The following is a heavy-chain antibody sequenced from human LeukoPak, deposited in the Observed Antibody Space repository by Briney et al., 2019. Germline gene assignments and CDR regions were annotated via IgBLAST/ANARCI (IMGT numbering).Heavy chain of an antibody. CDR2: INHSGST. D-gene: IGHD3-22*01. CDR3: TRGYDSSGYYQPDDAFDI. Sequence: SETLSLTCAVYGGSFSGYYWSWIRQPPEKGLEWIGEINHSGSTNYNPYSGSTNYNPSLKSRVTISVDTSKNQFSLKLSSVTAADTAVYYCTRGYDSSGYYQPDDAFDIWGQGTMVTVSS. J-gene: IGHJ3*02. CDR1: GGSFSGYY. V-gene: IGHV4-34*01.